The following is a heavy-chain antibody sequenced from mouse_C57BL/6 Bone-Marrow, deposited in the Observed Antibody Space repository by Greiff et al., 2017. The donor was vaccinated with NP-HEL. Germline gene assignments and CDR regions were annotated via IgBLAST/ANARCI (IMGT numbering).Heavy chain of an antibody. V-gene: IGHV1-64*01. CDR1: GYTFTSYC. J-gene: IGHJ2*01. CDR3: ERVTTVVSYYFEY. D-gene: IGHD1-1*01. Sequence: QVQLQQPGAELVKPGASVKLSCKASGYTFTSYCMHWVKQRPGQGLEWIGMIYPTRGSTNYNEKFKSKATLTVDKSSSTAYMQLSSLTSEDSAVYDCERVTTVVSYYFEYWGQGTTLTVSS. CDR2: IYPTRGST.